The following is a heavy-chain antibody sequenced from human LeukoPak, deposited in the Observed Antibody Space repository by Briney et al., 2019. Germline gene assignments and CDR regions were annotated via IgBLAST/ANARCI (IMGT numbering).Heavy chain of an antibody. Sequence: GESLKISCKGSGYSFSNYWIGWVRQLPGKGLEWMGIIYPGDSDTRYSPSFQGQVTISADKSISTAYLQWSSLKASDTAMYYCARHYYDYVWGSYGIDYWGQGTLVTVSS. CDR3: ARHYYDYVWGSYGIDY. J-gene: IGHJ4*02. D-gene: IGHD3-16*01. CDR2: IYPGDSDT. CDR1: GYSFSNYW. V-gene: IGHV5-51*01.